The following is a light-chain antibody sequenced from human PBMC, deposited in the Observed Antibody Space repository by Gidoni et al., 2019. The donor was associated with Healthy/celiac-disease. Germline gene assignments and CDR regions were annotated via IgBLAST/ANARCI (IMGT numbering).Light chain of an antibody. CDR1: QSVSSRY. J-gene: IGKJ2*03. Sequence: EIVLTQSPGTLSLSPGERATLSCRASQSVSSRYLAWYQQQPGQAPRLLIYGASSRATGIPDFTLTISRLEPEDFAVYYCQQYGSSPSSFGRGTKLEIK. CDR2: GAS. CDR3: QQYGSSPSS. V-gene: IGKV3-20*01.